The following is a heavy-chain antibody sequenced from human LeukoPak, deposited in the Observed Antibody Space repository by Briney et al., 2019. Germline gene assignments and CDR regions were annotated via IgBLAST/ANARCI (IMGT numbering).Heavy chain of an antibody. Sequence: GGSLRLSCAASGFTFSSYGMSWVRQAPGKGLEWVSAISGSGGSTYYADSVKGRFTISRDNAKNSLYLQMNSLRAEDTAVYYCARDGWAWDTAMMTYYFDYWGQGALVTVSS. CDR1: GFTFSSYG. J-gene: IGHJ4*02. CDR3: ARDGWAWDTAMMTYYFDY. D-gene: IGHD5-18*01. CDR2: ISGSGGST. V-gene: IGHV3-23*01.